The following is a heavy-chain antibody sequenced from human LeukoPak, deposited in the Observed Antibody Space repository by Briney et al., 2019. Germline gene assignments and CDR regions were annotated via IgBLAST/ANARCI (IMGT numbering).Heavy chain of an antibody. Sequence: GGSLRLSCAASGFTVSSNYTSWVRQAPGKGLEWVSVIYSGGSTYYADSVKGRFTISRHNSKNTLYLQMNSLRAEDTAVYYCATSNSGYESVAFDIWGQGTMVTVSS. CDR2: IYSGGST. CDR1: GFTVSSNY. CDR3: ATSNSGYESVAFDI. J-gene: IGHJ3*02. V-gene: IGHV3-53*04. D-gene: IGHD5-12*01.